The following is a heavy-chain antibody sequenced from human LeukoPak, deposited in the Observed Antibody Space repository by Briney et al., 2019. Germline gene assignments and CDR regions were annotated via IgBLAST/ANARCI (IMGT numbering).Heavy chain of an antibody. CDR3: ARVVDTAMVPYYFDY. CDR1: GGSISSYY. Sequence: KPSETLSLTCTVSGGSISSYYWSWIRQPPGKGLEWIGYIYYSGSTNYNPSLKSRVTISVDTSKNQFSLKLSSVTAADTAVYYCARVVDTAMVPYYFDYWGQGTLVTVSS. CDR2: IYYSGST. J-gene: IGHJ4*02. V-gene: IGHV4-59*01. D-gene: IGHD5-18*01.